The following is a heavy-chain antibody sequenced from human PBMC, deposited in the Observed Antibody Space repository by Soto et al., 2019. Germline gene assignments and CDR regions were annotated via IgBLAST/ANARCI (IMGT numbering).Heavy chain of an antibody. Sequence: QVQRVQSGAEVKKPGASVKVSCKAPRYIFTAYFMHWVRQAPGQGLEWMGWINPNNGATYYGLRFQGRVTMTWVLSISTAYMELSSLRSDDTAVYYCASHDPAARFDPWGQGTMI. D-gene: IGHD2-15*01. CDR3: ASHDPAARFDP. V-gene: IGHV1-2*02. CDR2: INPNNGAT. CDR1: RYIFTAYF. J-gene: IGHJ5*02.